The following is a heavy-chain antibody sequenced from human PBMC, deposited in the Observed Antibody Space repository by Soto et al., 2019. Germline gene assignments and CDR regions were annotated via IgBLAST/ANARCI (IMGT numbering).Heavy chain of an antibody. J-gene: IGHJ6*03. CDR1: GGSISSYY. D-gene: IGHD3-3*01. CDR3: ARGPYYDFWSGYPLFYYYYYMDV. Sequence: QVQLQESGPGLVKPSETLSLTCTVSGGSISSYYWSWIRQPPGKGLEWIGYIYYSGSTNYNPSLKSRVTISVDTSKNQFYLKLSSVTAADTSVYYCARGPYYDFWSGYPLFYYYYYMDVWGKGTTVTVSS. CDR2: IYYSGST. V-gene: IGHV4-59*08.